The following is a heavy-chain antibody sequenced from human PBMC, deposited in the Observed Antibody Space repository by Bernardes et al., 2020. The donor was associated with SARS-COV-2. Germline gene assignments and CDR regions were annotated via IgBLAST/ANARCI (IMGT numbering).Heavy chain of an antibody. V-gene: IGHV1-58*01. CDR1: GFTFTSSA. Sequence: SVKVSCQASGFTFTSSAVQWVRQPRGQRLEWIGWIVVGNGNTNYAQKFQERVTITRDMSTSTAYMELSSLRTEDTAVYYCAASDAYSYYGLDVWGQGTTVTVS. CDR3: AASDAYSYYGLDV. CDR2: IVVGNGNT. J-gene: IGHJ6*02.